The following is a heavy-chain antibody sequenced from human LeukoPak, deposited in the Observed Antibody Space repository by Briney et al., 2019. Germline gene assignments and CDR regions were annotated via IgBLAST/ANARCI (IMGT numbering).Heavy chain of an antibody. V-gene: IGHV3-30*02. CDR3: ARGGYYYDSRGYYVFDY. D-gene: IGHD3-22*01. J-gene: IGHJ4*02. Sequence: GGSLRLSCAASAFTFSSCGMHWVRQAPGKGLEWVAFIPYDGSNKYYADSVKGRYTISRDNSKNTLYLQMNSLRAEDTALYYCARGGYYYDSRGYYVFDYWGQGTLVTVSS. CDR2: IPYDGSNK. CDR1: AFTFSSCG.